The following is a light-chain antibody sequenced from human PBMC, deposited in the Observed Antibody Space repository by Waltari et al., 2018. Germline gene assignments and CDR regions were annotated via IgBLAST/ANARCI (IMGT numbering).Light chain of an antibody. J-gene: IGKJ1*01. CDR1: QSLLYRDGNTY. CDR2: EVS. Sequence: DIVMTQTPLSLSVTPGQPASISCKSSQSLLYRDGNTYLYWFFQKPGQPPRLMIYEVSNRFSGVPDRFSGSGSGTDFTLKISRVEAEDVGVYYCMQSIEVPRTFGQGTKVEIK. CDR3: MQSIEVPRT. V-gene: IGKV2D-29*01.